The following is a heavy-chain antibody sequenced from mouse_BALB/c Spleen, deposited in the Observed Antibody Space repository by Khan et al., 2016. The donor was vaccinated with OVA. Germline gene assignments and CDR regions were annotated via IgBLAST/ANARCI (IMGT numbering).Heavy chain of an antibody. Sequence: EVELVESGGDLVKPGGSLKLSCAASGFTFSNYGMSWVRQIPDKRLEWVATINSDGTYTYYPDRVKGRFTISRNTAKNTLYLEMSSLKSEDTAMYDCASHLTGSFAYWGQGTLVTVSA. CDR2: INSDGTYT. CDR3: ASHLTGSFAY. CDR1: GFTFSNYG. V-gene: IGHV5-6*01. D-gene: IGHD4-1*01. J-gene: IGHJ3*01.